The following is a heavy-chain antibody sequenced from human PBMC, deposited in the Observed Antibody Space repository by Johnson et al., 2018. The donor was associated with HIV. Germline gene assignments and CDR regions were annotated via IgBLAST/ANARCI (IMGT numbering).Heavy chain of an antibody. Sequence: QVQLVESGGGVVQPGRSLRLSCAASGFSFSSYGMAWVRQAPGKGLEWVTVISFAGVKTYYADSVKGRFTISRDNSKGTLYLQMDGLRPEDTALYYCAKDINAGGSRGNAAFDIWGQGTMVTVSS. CDR3: AKDINAGGSRGNAAFDI. CDR2: ISFAGVKT. V-gene: IGHV3-30*18. CDR1: GFSFSSYG. J-gene: IGHJ3*02. D-gene: IGHD6-13*01.